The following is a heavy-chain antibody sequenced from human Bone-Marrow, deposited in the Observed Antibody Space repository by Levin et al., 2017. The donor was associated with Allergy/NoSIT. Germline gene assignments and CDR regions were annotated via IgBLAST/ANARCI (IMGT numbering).Heavy chain of an antibody. CDR2: IKEDGSEK. CDR1: GFTFSNSW. Sequence: ETLSLTCAASGFTFSNSWMSWVRQAPGKGLEWVANIKEDGSEKYYVDSVKGRFTISRDNAKNSLFVQMNRLRVEDTAVYYCARDQFRRATIGARWFDPWGQGTLVTVSS. CDR3: ARDQFRRATIGARWFDP. D-gene: IGHD5-24*01. J-gene: IGHJ5*02. V-gene: IGHV3-7*01.